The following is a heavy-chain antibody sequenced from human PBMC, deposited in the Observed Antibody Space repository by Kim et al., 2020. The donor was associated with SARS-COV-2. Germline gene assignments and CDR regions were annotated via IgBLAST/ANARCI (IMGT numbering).Heavy chain of an antibody. CDR2: INIGEGKK. CDR1: GYSFTTHA. V-gene: IGHV1-3*04. J-gene: IGHJ4*02. Sequence: ASVKVSCKASGYSFTTHAIHWVRQAPGQSLEWMGWINIGEGKKRYSPKFQGRVTITRDTSASKAYVDLSSLRSEDTAAFYCAGILEYSGLVYWGKGTLFT. CDR3: AGILEYSGLVY. D-gene: IGHD5-12*01.